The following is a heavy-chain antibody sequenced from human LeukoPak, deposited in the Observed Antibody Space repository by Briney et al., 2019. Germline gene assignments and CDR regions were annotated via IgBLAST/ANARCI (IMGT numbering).Heavy chain of an antibody. D-gene: IGHD3-22*01. CDR3: ARDGRYYYDSSGYDPETDY. V-gene: IGHV4-39*07. Sequence: SETPSLTCTVSGGSISSSSYYWGWIRQPPGKGLEWIGSIYYSGSTYYNPSLKSRVTISVDTSKNQFSLKLSSVTAADTAVYYCARDGRYYYDSSGYDPETDYWGQGTLVTVSS. CDR2: IYYSGST. J-gene: IGHJ4*02. CDR1: GGSISSSSYY.